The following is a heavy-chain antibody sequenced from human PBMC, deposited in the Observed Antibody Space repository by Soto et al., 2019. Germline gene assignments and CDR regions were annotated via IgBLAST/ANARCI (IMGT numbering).Heavy chain of an antibody. D-gene: IGHD2-2*01. CDR2: ISYDGSNK. J-gene: IGHJ6*02. Sequence: GGSLRLSCAASGFTFSSYAMHWVRQAPGKGLEWVAVISYDGSNKYYADSVKGRFTISRDNSKNTLYLQMNSLRAEDTAVYYCARGGYCISTSCYAPLYYYGMDVWGQGTTVTVSS. V-gene: IGHV3-30-3*01. CDR3: ARGGYCISTSCYAPLYYYGMDV. CDR1: GFTFSSYA.